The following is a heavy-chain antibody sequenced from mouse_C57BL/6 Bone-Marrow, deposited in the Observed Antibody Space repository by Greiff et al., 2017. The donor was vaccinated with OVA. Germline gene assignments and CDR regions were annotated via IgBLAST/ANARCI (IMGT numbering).Heavy chain of an antibody. Sequence: VQLQQPGTELVKPGASVKLSCKASGYTFTSYWMHWVKQRPGQGLEWIGNINPSNGGTNYNEKFKSKATLTVDKSSSTAYMQLSRLTSEDSAVYDGARRGDDYGGEAWFAYWGQGTLVTVSA. D-gene: IGHD2-4*01. CDR3: ARRGDDYGGEAWFAY. V-gene: IGHV1-53*01. CDR1: GYTFTSYW. J-gene: IGHJ3*01. CDR2: INPSNGGT.